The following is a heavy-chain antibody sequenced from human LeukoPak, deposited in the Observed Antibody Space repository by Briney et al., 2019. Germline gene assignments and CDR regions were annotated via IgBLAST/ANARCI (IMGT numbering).Heavy chain of an antibody. CDR2: ISYDGSNK. CDR3: AKVQGSSIEYFDY. V-gene: IGHV3-30-3*01. D-gene: IGHD1-26*01. J-gene: IGHJ4*02. Sequence: PGGSLRFYCAASGFTFSSYAMHWVRQAPGKGLEWVAVISYDGSNKYYADSVKGRFTISRDNSKNTLYLQMNSLRAEDTAVYYCAKVQGSSIEYFDYWGQGTLVTVSS. CDR1: GFTFSSYA.